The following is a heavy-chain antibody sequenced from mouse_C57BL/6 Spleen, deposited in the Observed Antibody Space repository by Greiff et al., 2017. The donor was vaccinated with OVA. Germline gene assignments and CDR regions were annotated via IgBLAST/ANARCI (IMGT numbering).Heavy chain of an antibody. Sequence: VQLKESGPGLVAPSQSLSITCTVSGFSLTSYGVHWVRQPPGKGLEWLVVIWSDGSTTYNPALKSRLSISKDNSKGQVFLKMNSLQTDDTAMYYGARGGTVVEDGYFDVWGTGTTVTVSS. CDR1: GFSLTSYG. CDR2: IWSDGST. V-gene: IGHV2-6*03. J-gene: IGHJ1*03. D-gene: IGHD1-1*01. CDR3: ARGGTVVEDGYFDV.